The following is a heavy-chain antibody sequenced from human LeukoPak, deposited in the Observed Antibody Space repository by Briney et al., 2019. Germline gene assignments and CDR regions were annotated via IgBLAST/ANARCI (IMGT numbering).Heavy chain of an antibody. D-gene: IGHD2-2*01. CDR1: GFTFSDYY. V-gene: IGHV3-11*04. Sequence: GGSLRLSCAASGFTFSDYYMSWIRQAPGKGLEWVSYISSSGSTIYYADSVKGRFTISRDNAKNSLYLQMNSLRAEDTAVYYCARGQWVGYCSSTSCYGFDYWGQGTLVTVSS. CDR2: ISSSGSTI. CDR3: ARGQWVGYCSSTSCYGFDY. J-gene: IGHJ4*02.